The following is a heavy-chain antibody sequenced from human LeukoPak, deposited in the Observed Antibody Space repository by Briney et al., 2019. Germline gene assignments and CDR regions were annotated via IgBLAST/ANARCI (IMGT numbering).Heavy chain of an antibody. CDR1: GYTFTSYH. V-gene: IGHV1-46*01. CDR2: INPSGGST. Sequence: ASVKVSCKASGYTFTSYHMYWVRQAPGQGLEWMGMINPSGGSTNYAQNFQGRVSMTRDTSTSTVYMELSSLRSEDTAVYCCARAPSGYYTHDYWGQGTLVTVSS. D-gene: IGHD3-3*01. J-gene: IGHJ4*02. CDR3: ARAPSGYYTHDY.